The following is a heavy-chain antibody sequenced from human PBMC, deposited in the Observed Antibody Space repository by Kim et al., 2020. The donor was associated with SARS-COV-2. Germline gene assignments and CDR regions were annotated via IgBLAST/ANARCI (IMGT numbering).Heavy chain of an antibody. V-gene: IGHV1-3*01. J-gene: IGHJ6*02. Sequence: ASVKVSCKASGYTFTSYVIHWVRQAPGQRLEWMGRINAGSDDTKYPQKFQGRVSITRDTSASTTYMELSSLRSEDTAIYYCARNAIVIAGTGYSGMDVWGQGTPVTVSS. CDR1: GYTFTSYV. D-gene: IGHD6-13*01. CDR3: ARNAIVIAGTGYSGMDV. CDR2: INAGSDDT.